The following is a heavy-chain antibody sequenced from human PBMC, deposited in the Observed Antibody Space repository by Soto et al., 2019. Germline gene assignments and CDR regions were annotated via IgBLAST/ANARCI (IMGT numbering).Heavy chain of an antibody. J-gene: IGHJ4*02. Sequence: GGSLRLSCAASGFTFSSYEMNWVRQAPGMGLEWVSYISSGGSPIYYADSVKGRFTISRDNAKNSLYLQMNSLRAEDTAVYYCAREPALPGIEAAGDWGQGTLVTVSS. CDR2: ISSGGSPI. V-gene: IGHV3-48*03. D-gene: IGHD6-13*01. CDR3: AREPALPGIEAAGD. CDR1: GFTFSSYE.